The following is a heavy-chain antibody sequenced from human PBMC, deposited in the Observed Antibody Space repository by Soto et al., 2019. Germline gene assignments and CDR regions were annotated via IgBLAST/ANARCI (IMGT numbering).Heavy chain of an antibody. V-gene: IGHV1-69*13. CDR1: GGSFGNSA. CDR3: ATGVIWIGYFTVDS. CDR2: FIPVYRTL. D-gene: IGHD3-3*01. J-gene: IGHJ4*02. Sequence: SVKVSCKASGGSFGNSAINWVRQTPGQGLEWLGGFIPVYRTLDYAQKFQGRVTITAGESTGTAYMTLSSLASDDTAVYYCATGVIWIGYFTVDSWGQGTRVTVSS.